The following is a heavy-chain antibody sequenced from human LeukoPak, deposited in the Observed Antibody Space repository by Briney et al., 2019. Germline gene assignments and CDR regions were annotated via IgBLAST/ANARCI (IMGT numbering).Heavy chain of an antibody. CDR1: GFTYSSYS. V-gene: IGHV3-21*01. Sequence: GGSLRLFCAASGFTYSSYSMNWVRQAPGKGLEWVSSISSSSYIYYADSVKGRFTISRDNAKNSLYLQMNSLRAEDTAVYYCARASQQLVPHLDYWGQGTLVTVSS. CDR3: ARASQQLVPHLDY. J-gene: IGHJ4*02. CDR2: ISSSSYI. D-gene: IGHD6-13*01.